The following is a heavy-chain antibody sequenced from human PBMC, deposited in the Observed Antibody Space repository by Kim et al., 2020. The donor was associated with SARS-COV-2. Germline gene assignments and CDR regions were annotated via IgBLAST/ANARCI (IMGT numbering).Heavy chain of an antibody. V-gene: IGHV4-4*02. CDR3: ARTRGAPNGFDI. D-gene: IGHD2-8*02. J-gene: IGHJ3*02. Sequence: NYNPALKSRVTISVDKSKNQFSLKLNSVTAADTAVYYCARTRGAPNGFDIWGQGTMVTISS.